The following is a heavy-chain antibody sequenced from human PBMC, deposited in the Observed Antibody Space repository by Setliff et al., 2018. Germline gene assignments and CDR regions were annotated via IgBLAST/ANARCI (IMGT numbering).Heavy chain of an antibody. D-gene: IGHD3-10*01. CDR1: GFTFSNYW. V-gene: IGHV3-7*01. CDR3: FGAGTCSY. Sequence: GGSLRLSCAVSGFTFSNYWMTWVRQAPGKGLEWVANIKQDGSESYYVDSVKGRFTISRDNAKNSLSLQMDNLRTEDTAVYYCFGAGTCSYWGQGTLVTVSS. CDR2: IKQDGSES. J-gene: IGHJ4*02.